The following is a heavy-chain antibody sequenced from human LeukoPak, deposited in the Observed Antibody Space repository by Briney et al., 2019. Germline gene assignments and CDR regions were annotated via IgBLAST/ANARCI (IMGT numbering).Heavy chain of an antibody. V-gene: IGHV3-23*01. CDR2: ISGSGGST. D-gene: IGHD4-17*01. CDR1: GFTVSGNY. J-gene: IGHJ2*01. CDR3: ARSTTVIERYFDL. Sequence: PGGSLRLSCAASGFTVSGNYMSWVRQAPGKGLEWVSAISGSGGSTYYADSVKGRFTISRDNSKNTLYLQMNSLRAEDTAVYYCARSTTVIERYFDLWGRGTLVTVSS.